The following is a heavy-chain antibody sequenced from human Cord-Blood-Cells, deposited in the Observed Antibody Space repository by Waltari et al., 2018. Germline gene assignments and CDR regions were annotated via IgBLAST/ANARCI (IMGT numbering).Heavy chain of an antibody. CDR1: GFTVRSNY. J-gene: IGHJ4*02. D-gene: IGHD4-17*01. CDR3: ARDPEYGDDY. CDR2: IYSGGST. V-gene: IGHV3-66*01. Sequence: EVQLVESGGGLVQPGGSLRLSCAASGFTVRSNYMSWVRQAPGKGLEGFSVIYSGGSTYYADSVKGRFTISRDNSKNTLYLQMNSLRAEDTAVYYCARDPEYGDDYWGQGTLVTVSS.